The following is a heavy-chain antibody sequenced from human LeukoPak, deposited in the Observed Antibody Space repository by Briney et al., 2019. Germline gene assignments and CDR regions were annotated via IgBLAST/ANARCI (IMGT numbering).Heavy chain of an antibody. CDR2: IYDRGST. J-gene: IGHJ4*02. CDR3: ARVPPRSSGWYFFDY. V-gene: IGHV4-59*01. CDR1: GGSISSYY. D-gene: IGHD6-19*01. Sequence: SETLSLTCTVSGGSISSYYWSWIRQPPGKGLEWIGNIYDRGSTKYNPSLKSRVTISVDTSKNQFSLKLNSVTAADTAVYYCARVPPRSSGWYFFDYWGQGTLVTVSS.